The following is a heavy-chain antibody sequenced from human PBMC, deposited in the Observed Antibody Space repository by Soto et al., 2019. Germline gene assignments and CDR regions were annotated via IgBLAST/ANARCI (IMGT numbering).Heavy chain of an antibody. CDR1: GGSFSGYY. Sequence: SETLSLTCAVYGGSFSGYYWSWIRQPPGKGLEWIGEINHSGSTNYNPSLKSRVTISVDTSKNQFSLKLSSVTAADTAVYYCARGKGSSTSPWGYYYYMDVWGKGTTVTVSS. CDR2: INHSGST. J-gene: IGHJ6*03. CDR3: ARGKGSSTSPWGYYYYMDV. D-gene: IGHD2-2*01. V-gene: IGHV4-34*01.